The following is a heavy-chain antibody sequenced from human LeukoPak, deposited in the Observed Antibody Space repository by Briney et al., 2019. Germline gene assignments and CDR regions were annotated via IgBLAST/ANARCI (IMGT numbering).Heavy chain of an antibody. Sequence: SETLSLTCTVSGVALSSHYWSWIRQPPGKGPEWLGFIISTGTANYNPSLKGRVTLSIDTPKDQFSLRLRSVTAADTAVYYCARVTVEAATKRYFDYWGQGARVTVSS. CDR2: IISTGTA. D-gene: IGHD2-15*01. J-gene: IGHJ4*02. CDR3: ARVTVEAATKRYFDY. V-gene: IGHV4-59*11. CDR1: GVALSSHY.